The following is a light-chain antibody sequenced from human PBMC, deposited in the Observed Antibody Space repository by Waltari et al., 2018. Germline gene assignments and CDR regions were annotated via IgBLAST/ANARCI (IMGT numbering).Light chain of an antibody. V-gene: IGLV2-14*03. J-gene: IGLJ2*01. CDR3: SSYTSSSTVI. Sequence: QSALTQPASVSGSPGQSITISCTGTSIDVGGYNHVSWYLQHPAKAPKLLIYAGYYRPSRVSNRVSGSKSGNTASLTISGLQAEDEAVYYCSSYTSSSTVIFGGGTKLTVL. CDR2: AGY. CDR1: SIDVGGYNH.